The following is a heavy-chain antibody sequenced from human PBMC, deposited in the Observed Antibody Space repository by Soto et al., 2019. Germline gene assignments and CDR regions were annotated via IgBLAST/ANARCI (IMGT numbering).Heavy chain of an antibody. CDR2: ISSNSAYI. CDR3: TRDASREYGARGWFDP. Sequence: GGSLRLSCAASGFTFRSFTMNWVRQAPGKGLEWVSTISSNSAYIYYTDALRGRFTISRDNAKNSLHLQMNSLRVEDTAAYYCTRDASREYGARGWFDPWGPGTLVTVS. D-gene: IGHD3-10*01. J-gene: IGHJ5*02. V-gene: IGHV3-21*01. CDR1: GFTFRSFT.